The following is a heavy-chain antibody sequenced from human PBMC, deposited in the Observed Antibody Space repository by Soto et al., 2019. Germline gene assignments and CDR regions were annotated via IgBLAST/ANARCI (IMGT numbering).Heavy chain of an antibody. J-gene: IGHJ4*02. V-gene: IGHV3-48*02. D-gene: IGHD1-26*01. Sequence: GGSLRLSCATSGFTFSTYNMNWVRQAPGKGLEWLSFIRSGGSAKYYADSVKGRFTISRDDAKNSLYLQMNSLREEDTAVYYSAREDIDGSYSNYWGQGTLVTVSS. CDR3: AREDIDGSYSNY. CDR1: GFTFSTYN. CDR2: IRSGGSAK.